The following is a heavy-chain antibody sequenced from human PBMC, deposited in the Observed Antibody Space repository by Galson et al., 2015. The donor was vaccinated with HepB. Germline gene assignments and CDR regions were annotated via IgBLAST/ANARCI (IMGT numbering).Heavy chain of an antibody. D-gene: IGHD5-24*01. J-gene: IGHJ4*02. V-gene: IGHV4-39*01. CDR3: ARHVLRETRWLQFGFDY. Sequence: SETLSLTCTVSGGSISSSSYYWGWIRQPPGKGLEWIGSIYYSGSTYYNPSLKSRVTISVDASKNQFSLKLSSVTAADTAVYYCARHVLRETRWLQFGFDYWGQGTLVTVSS. CDR1: GGSISSSSYY. CDR2: IYYSGST.